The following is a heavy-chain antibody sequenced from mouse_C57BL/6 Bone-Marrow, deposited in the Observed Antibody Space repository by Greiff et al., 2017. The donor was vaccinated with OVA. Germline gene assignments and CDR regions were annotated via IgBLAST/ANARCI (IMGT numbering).Heavy chain of an antibody. Sequence: EVQVVESGGGLVQPGGSLSLSCAASGFTFTAYYMSWVRQPPGKALEWLGFIRNKANGYTTEYSASVKGRFTISRDNSQSILYLQMNALRAEDSATYYCARSDGLYYFDYWGQGTTLTVSS. D-gene: IGHD1-2*01. CDR3: ARSDGLYYFDY. CDR1: GFTFTAYY. J-gene: IGHJ2*01. CDR2: IRNKANGYTT. V-gene: IGHV7-3*01.